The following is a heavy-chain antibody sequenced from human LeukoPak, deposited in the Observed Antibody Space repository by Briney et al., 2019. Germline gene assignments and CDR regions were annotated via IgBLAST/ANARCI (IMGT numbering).Heavy chain of an antibody. D-gene: IGHD3-9*01. CDR3: AKDVSYYDILTGPRNMDV. CDR1: GFTFGSYG. V-gene: IGHV3-30*02. J-gene: IGHJ6*03. CDR2: IHHDGSNK. Sequence: GGSLRLSCAASGFTFGSYGMHWVRQAPGKGLDWVAFIHHDGSNKYYADSVRGRFTISRDNSKNTLYLQMTSLRAEDTAVYYCAKDVSYYDILTGPRNMDVWGKGTTVTVSS.